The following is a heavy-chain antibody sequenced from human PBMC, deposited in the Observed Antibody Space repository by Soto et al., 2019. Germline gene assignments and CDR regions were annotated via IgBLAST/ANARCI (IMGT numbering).Heavy chain of an antibody. Sequence: QVQLVQSGAEVKKPGASVKVSCMASGYTFTGYFIHWVREVPGQGLEYMGWINPNTGGTDYAQKFQGRVTMTRDKSISTVFMEMKRLTSDDTAVYYCARVASWAARAWFDPWGQGTLVTVSS. J-gene: IGHJ5*02. CDR1: GYTFTGYF. CDR3: ARVASWAARAWFDP. V-gene: IGHV1-2*02. D-gene: IGHD2-15*01. CDR2: INPNTGGT.